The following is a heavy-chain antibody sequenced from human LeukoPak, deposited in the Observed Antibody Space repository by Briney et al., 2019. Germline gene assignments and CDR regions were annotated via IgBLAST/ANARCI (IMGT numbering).Heavy chain of an antibody. CDR3: ASTGIAVAGVYFDY. J-gene: IGHJ4*02. Sequence: PGGSLRLSCAASGFTFSSYAMHWVRQAPGKGLEWVAVISYDGSNKYYADSVKGRFTISRDNSKNTLYLQMNSLRAEDTAVYYCASTGIAVAGVYFDYWGQGTLVTVSS. CDR2: ISYDGSNK. V-gene: IGHV3-30*04. CDR1: GFTFSSYA. D-gene: IGHD6-19*01.